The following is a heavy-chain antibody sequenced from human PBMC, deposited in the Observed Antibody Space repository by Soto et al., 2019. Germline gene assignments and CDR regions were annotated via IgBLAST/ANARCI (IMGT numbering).Heavy chain of an antibody. Sequence: SETLSLTCAVYGGSFSGYYWSWIRQPPGKGLEWLGEINHSGITDYNPSLKSRITISIDTSKKQFSLKLNSVTAADTAVYYCAIGPRMWLAGGGYWGQGTQVTV. V-gene: IGHV4-34*01. CDR2: INHSGIT. D-gene: IGHD6-19*01. CDR1: GGSFSGYY. J-gene: IGHJ4*02. CDR3: AIGPRMWLAGGGY.